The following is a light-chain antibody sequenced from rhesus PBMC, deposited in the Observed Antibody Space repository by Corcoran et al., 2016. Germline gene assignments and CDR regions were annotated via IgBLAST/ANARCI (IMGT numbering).Light chain of an antibody. V-gene: IGKV1-22*01. CDR2: NAS. CDR1: QSISSW. CDR3: QQFSSSPRT. J-gene: IGKJ1*01. Sequence: DIQMTQSPSSLSASVGDTVTITCRASQSISSWLAWYQQKPGKAPKLLIYNASTLQSGVPSRFSGCGSGTAFTLTISRLQSEDFASYYCQQFSSSPRTFGQVTKVEI.